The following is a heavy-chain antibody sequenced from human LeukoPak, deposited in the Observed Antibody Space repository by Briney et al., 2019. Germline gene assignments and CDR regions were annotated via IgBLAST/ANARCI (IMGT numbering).Heavy chain of an antibody. J-gene: IGHJ4*02. CDR1: GGSISSSSYY. Sequence: PSETLSLTCTVSGGSISSSSYYWGWIRQPPGKGLEWIGSIYYSGSTYYNPSLNSRVTMAVDTSKNHFSLRLSSVTAADTAVYYCVTTGYFDYWGQGTLVTVSS. CDR2: IYYSGST. D-gene: IGHD4-17*01. CDR3: VTTGYFDY. V-gene: IGHV4-39*02.